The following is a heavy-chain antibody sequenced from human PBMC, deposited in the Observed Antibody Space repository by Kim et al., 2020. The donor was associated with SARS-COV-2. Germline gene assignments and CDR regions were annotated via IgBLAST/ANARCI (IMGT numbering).Heavy chain of an antibody. D-gene: IGHD6-13*01. V-gene: IGHV3-15*01. J-gene: IGHJ6*02. CDR1: GFTFNKAW. Sequence: GGSLRLSCAASGFTFNKAWMNWVRQAPGKGLEWVGLIKSETDGATTDYATPVKGRFTISRDDSESTLYLHMNSLKTEDTAVYYCTTARIAAGGHYYYYGTEVWGQGSTVTLSS. CDR2: IKSETDGATT. CDR3: TTARIAAGGHYYYYGTEV.